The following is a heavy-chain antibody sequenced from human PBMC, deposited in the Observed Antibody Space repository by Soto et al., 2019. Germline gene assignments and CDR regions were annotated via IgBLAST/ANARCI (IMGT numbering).Heavy chain of an antibody. CDR3: ARDNCGGDCHQYDYGMDD. D-gene: IGHD2-21*02. J-gene: IGHJ6*02. V-gene: IGHV3-30-3*01. CDR2: ISYDGSNK. Sequence: PGGSLRLSCAASGFIFSTYAMHWVRQAPGKGLEWVAVISYDGSNKYYADSVEGRFTISRDNSKNTLFLQMNSLRAEDTAVYFCARDNCGGDCHQYDYGMDDWGQGTTVTVSS. CDR1: GFIFSTYA.